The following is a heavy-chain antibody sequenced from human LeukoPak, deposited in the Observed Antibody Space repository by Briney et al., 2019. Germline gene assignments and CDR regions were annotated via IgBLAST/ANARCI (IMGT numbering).Heavy chain of an antibody. J-gene: IGHJ4*02. V-gene: IGHV3-21*01. CDR2: IGTTGSYI. D-gene: IGHD2-21*01. CDR3: ARGVGGADY. CDR1: GFTFSNYS. Sequence: RPGGSLRLSCAASGFTFSNYSMNWVRQAPGKGLEWVSSIGTTGSYIFYADSVKGRFTISRDNAKNTLYLQMNSLRAEDTAVYYCARGVGGADYWGQGTLVTVSS.